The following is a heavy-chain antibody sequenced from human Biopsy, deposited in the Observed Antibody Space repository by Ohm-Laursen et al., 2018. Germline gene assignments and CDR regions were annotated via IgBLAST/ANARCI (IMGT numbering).Heavy chain of an antibody. J-gene: IGHJ6*02. V-gene: IGHV3-33*01. CDR1: GFTFSSYG. Sequence: SLRLSCTASGFTFSSYGIHWVRQAPGKGLEWVAVIWDDGSNKYSADSVKGRFSISRDNSKNTVYLQMNSLRAADTAVYYCARDRYYGSESYYSLYNMDVWGQGTTVSVSS. CDR2: IWDDGSNK. D-gene: IGHD3-10*01. CDR3: ARDRYYGSESYYSLYNMDV.